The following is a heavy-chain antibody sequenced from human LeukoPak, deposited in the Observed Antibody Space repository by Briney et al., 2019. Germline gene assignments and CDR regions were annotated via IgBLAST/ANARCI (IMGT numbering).Heavy chain of an antibody. J-gene: IGHJ4*02. Sequence: PGESLKISCKGSGYSFTSYWISWVRQMSGKGLEWMGRIDPSDSYTNYSPSFQGHVTISADKSISTAYLQWSSLKASDTAMYYCAHTQDLYAEGHSSGAFDYWDQGTLVTVSS. D-gene: IGHD6-19*01. CDR1: GYSFTSYW. CDR3: AHTQDLYAEGHSSGAFDY. V-gene: IGHV5-10-1*01. CDR2: IDPSDSYT.